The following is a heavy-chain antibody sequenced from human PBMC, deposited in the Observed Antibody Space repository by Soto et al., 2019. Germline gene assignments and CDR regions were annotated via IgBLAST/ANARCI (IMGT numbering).Heavy chain of an antibody. CDR1: GFTFTSYN. Sequence: GGSLRLSCVASGFTFTSYNMHCVRQAPGEGLEWVAVISFDGANKFYADSVKGRFTISRDISRDTLYLQMSSLRDEDTAIYYCARDGYNRGGFDYWGQGTLVTVSS. J-gene: IGHJ4*02. D-gene: IGHD3-10*01. V-gene: IGHV3-30-3*01. CDR2: ISFDGANK. CDR3: ARDGYNRGGFDY.